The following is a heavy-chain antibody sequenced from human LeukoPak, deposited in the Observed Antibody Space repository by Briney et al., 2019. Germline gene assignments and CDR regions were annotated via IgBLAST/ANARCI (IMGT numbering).Heavy chain of an antibody. CDR2: IYYSGST. CDR1: GGSLSSYY. CDR3: ARHHSVWFGKSIIDY. D-gene: IGHD3-10*01. J-gene: IGHJ4*02. Sequence: SETLSLTCTVSGGSLSSYYWSWIRQPPGKGLEWIGYIYYSGSTNYNPSLKSRVTISVDTSKNQFSLKLSSVTAADTAVYYCARHHSVWFGKSIIDYWGQGTLVTVSS. V-gene: IGHV4-59*08.